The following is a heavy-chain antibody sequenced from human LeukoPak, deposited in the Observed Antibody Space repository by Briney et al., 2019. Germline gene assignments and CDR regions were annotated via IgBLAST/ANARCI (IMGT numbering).Heavy chain of an antibody. CDR3: ARDLMVRGVIINWFDP. CDR1: GYTFTGYY. V-gene: IGHV1-2*02. CDR2: INPNSGGT. J-gene: IGHJ5*02. D-gene: IGHD3-10*01. Sequence: ASVKVSCKASGYTFTGYYIHWVRRAPGQGPEWMGWINPNSGGTNYAQKFQGRVTMTRDTSISTAYMELSGLTSDDTAVYYCARDLMVRGVIINWFDPWGQGTLVTVSS.